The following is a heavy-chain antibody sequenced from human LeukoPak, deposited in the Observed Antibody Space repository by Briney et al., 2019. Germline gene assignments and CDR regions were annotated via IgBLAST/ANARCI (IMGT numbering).Heavy chain of an antibody. Sequence: GGSLRLSCAASGFTFDDYGMSWVRQAPGKGLEWVSGINWNGGSTGYADSVKGRFTISRDNAKNSLYLQMNSLRAEDTALYYCARVRHSTIVGATWGGGWFDPWGQGTLVTVSS. CDR3: ARVRHSTIVGATWGGGWFDP. V-gene: IGHV3-20*04. D-gene: IGHD1-26*01. J-gene: IGHJ5*02. CDR1: GFTFDDYG. CDR2: INWNGGST.